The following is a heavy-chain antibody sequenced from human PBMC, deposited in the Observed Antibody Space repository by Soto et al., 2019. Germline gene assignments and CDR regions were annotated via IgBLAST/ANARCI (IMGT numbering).Heavy chain of an antibody. CDR2: IIPIFGTA. J-gene: IGHJ4*02. D-gene: IGHD3-9*01. CDR1: GGTFSSYA. CDR3: ATTTAYDLLTGYTWGYFDY. V-gene: IGHV1-69*01. Sequence: QVQLVQSGAEVKKPGSSVKVSCKASGGTFSSYAISWVRQAPGQGLEGMGGIIPIFGTANYAQKFQGRVTMTADESTSTAYMYLSSLRSEDKAVYYCATTTAYDLLTGYTWGYFDYWGQGTLVTVSS.